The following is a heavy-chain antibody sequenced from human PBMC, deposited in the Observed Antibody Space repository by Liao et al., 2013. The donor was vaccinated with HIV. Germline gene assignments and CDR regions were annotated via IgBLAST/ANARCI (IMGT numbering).Heavy chain of an antibody. Sequence: QLQLQESGPGLVKPSETLSLTCTVSGDSISSSTYYWGWIRQPPGKGLEWIGSVYYSGSTYYNPSLKSRVTISVDTSKNQFSLRLSSVTAADTAVYYCARDEGIAAAGLLWGQGTLVTVSS. V-gene: IGHV4-39*07. CDR1: GDSISSSTYY. CDR2: VYYSGST. D-gene: IGHD6-13*01. J-gene: IGHJ4*02. CDR3: ARDEGIAAAGLL.